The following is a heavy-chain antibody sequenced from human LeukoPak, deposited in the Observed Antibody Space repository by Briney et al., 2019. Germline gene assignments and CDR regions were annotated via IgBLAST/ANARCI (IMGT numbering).Heavy chain of an antibody. CDR2: ISAYNGNT. CDR1: GYTFTGYY. CDR3: ARLVCSSSSCWNSAAFDI. D-gene: IGHD2-15*01. Sequence: GASVKVSCKASGYTFTGYYMHWVRQAPGQGLEWMGWISAYNGNTNYVQKVQGRVIMTRDTSTSTAYMDVRSLRSDDTAVYYCARLVCSSSSCWNSAAFDIWGQGTMVTVSS. V-gene: IGHV1-18*04. J-gene: IGHJ3*02.